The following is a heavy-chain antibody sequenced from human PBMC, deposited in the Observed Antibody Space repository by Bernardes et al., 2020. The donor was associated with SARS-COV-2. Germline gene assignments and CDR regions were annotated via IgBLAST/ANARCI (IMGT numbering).Heavy chain of an antibody. CDR1: GGSFSGYY. CDR2: INHSGST. J-gene: IGHJ3*02. Sequence: SETLSLTCAVYGGSFSGYYWSWIRQPPGKGLEWIGEINHSGSTNYNPSLKSRVTISVDTSKNQFSLKLSSVTAADTAVYYCARGLPWKPSTIPIQYCSSTSCYRRVDAFDIWGQGTMVTVSS. D-gene: IGHD2-2*01. CDR3: ARGLPWKPSTIPIQYCSSTSCYRRVDAFDI. V-gene: IGHV4-34*01.